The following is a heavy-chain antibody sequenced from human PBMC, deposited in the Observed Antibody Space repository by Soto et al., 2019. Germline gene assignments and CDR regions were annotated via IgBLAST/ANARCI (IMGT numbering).Heavy chain of an antibody. CDR1: GFTFSDYY. CDR2: ISSSSSYT. J-gene: IGHJ6*02. D-gene: IGHD3-10*01. V-gene: IGHV3-11*05. Sequence: GGSLRLSCAASGFTFSDYYMSWIRQAPGKGLEWVSYISSSSSYTNYADSVKGRFTISRDNAKNSLYLQMNSLRAEDTAVYYCARVGLLWFGEGYGMDVWGQGTTVTVSS. CDR3: ARVGLLWFGEGYGMDV.